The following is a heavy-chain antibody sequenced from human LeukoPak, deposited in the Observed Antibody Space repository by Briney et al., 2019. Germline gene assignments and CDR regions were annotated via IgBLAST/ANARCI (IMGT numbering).Heavy chain of an antibody. CDR3: ARVRRYYGSGSYYWFDP. V-gene: IGHV5-51*01. D-gene: IGHD3-10*01. J-gene: IGHJ5*02. Sequence: GESLKISCKGSGYSFTSYWIGWVRQMPGKGLEWMGIIYPGDSDTRYGPSFQGQVTISADKSISTAYLQWSSLKASDTAMYYCARVRRYYGSGSYYWFDPWGQGTLVTVSS. CDR1: GYSFTSYW. CDR2: IYPGDSDT.